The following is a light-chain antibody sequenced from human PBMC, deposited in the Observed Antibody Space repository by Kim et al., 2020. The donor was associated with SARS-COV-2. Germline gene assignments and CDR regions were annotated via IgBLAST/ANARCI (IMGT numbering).Light chain of an antibody. J-gene: IGKJ1*01. CDR1: ESISRY. V-gene: IGKV1-39*01. Sequence: DIQMTQSPSSLSASLGDRVTITCRASESISRYLNWYQQKPGKVPKLLIYAASSLQSGVPSRFSGSGSGTDFTLTITSLQPEDFATYYCQESATWTFGQGTKVDIK. CDR3: QESATWT. CDR2: AAS.